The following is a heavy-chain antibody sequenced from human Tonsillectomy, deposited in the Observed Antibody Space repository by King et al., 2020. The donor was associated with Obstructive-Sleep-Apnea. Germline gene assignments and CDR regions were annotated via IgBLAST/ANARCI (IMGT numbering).Heavy chain of an antibody. J-gene: IGHJ3*02. CDR3: ARSYDHPGHAFDI. V-gene: IGHV1-18*01. CDR1: GYIFTSYG. Sequence: QLVQSGAEVKKPGASVKVSCKASGYIFTSYGISWVRQAPGQGLEWMGWINIYNCITNYAQNLQGRVTMTTDTSTSTAYMELRSLRSDDTAVYYCARSYDHPGHAFDIWGQGTMVTVSS. CDR2: INIYNCIT. D-gene: IGHD3-16*01.